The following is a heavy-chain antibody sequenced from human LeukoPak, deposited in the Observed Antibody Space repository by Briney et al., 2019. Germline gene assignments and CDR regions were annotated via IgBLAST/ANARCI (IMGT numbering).Heavy chain of an antibody. D-gene: IGHD3-22*01. CDR2: INSDGIRT. CDR3: ARGGSGSGYHYYYYYMDV. Sequence: GGSLRLSCAASGFTVRNNYMSWVRQAPGKGLLWVARINSDGIRTSHADSVQGRFTISRDNANNTLYLQMNSLRVEDTAVYYCARGGSGSGYHYYYYYMDVWGKGTTVTISS. V-gene: IGHV3-74*01. CDR1: GFTVRNNY. J-gene: IGHJ6*03.